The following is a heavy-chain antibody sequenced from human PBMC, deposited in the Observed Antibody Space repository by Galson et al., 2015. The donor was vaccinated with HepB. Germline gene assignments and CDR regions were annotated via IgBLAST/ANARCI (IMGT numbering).Heavy chain of an antibody. CDR1: GFTFSNAW. D-gene: IGHD1-26*01. Sequence: SLRLSCAASGFTFSNAWMSWVRQAPGKGLEWVGRIKSKTDGGTTDYAAPVKGRFTISRDDSKNTLYLQMNSLKTEDMAVYYCTSLGGRSPVDVWGQGTTVTVPS. CDR2: IKSKTDGGTT. CDR3: TSLGGRSPVDV. V-gene: IGHV3-15*01. J-gene: IGHJ6*02.